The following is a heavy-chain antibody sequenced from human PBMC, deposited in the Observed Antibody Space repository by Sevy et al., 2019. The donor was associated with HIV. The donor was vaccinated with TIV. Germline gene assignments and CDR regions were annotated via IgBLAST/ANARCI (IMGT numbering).Heavy chain of an antibody. CDR2: ISAYNGNT. J-gene: IGHJ5*02. V-gene: IGHV1-18*04. CDR3: ARDSYDIWSGLQGWFDP. CDR1: GYTFTSYG. Sequence: ASVKVSCKDSGYTFTSYGISWVRQAPGQGLEWMGWISAYNGNTNYAQKLQCRVTMTTDTSTSTAYMELRSLRSDDTAVYYCARDSYDIWSGLQGWFDPWGQGTLVTVSS. D-gene: IGHD3-3*01.